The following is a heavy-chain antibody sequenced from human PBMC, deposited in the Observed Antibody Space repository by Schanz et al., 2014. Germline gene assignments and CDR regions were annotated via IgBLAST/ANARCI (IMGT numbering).Heavy chain of an antibody. V-gene: IGHV3-23*01. Sequence: VHLLESGGGLVEPGGSLRLSCAASGFTFGDYAMTWVRQAPGKGLEWVSAINTGVNTYYADSVRGRFTMSRDNSKNTLYLQMKSLRAEDTAVYYCARVKYCTITRCYRTETEGIYYMDVWGKGTTVTVSS. CDR3: ARVKYCTITRCYRTETEGIYYMDV. CDR1: GFTFGDYA. D-gene: IGHD2-2*01. CDR2: INTGVNT. J-gene: IGHJ6*03.